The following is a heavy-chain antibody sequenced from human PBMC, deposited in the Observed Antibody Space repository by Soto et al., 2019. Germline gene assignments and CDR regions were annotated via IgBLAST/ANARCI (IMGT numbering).Heavy chain of an antibody. V-gene: IGHV3-73*02. Sequence: EVQLVESGGGLVQPGGSLRLSCAASGFIIGDSDMHWVRQASGKGLEWVGRISTKVKSYATKYGVSVKGRFTISRDDSKNTAFLQLNNLKTEDTAVYYCTRVTGRTIFGRVSVSWGMDIWGQGTTVTVSS. J-gene: IGHJ6*02. CDR2: ISTKVKSYAT. CDR3: TRVTGRTIFGRVSVSWGMDI. CDR1: GFIIGDSD. D-gene: IGHD3-3*01.